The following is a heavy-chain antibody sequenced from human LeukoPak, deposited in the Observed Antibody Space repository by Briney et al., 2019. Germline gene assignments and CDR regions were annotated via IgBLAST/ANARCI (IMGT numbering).Heavy chain of an antibody. CDR2: INPNSGGT. V-gene: IGHV1-2*02. J-gene: IGHJ4*02. D-gene: IGHD3-10*01. CDR1: GYTFTGYY. CDR3: ARTPIKLWFGELSYFDY. Sequence: ASVKVSCKASGYTFTGYYMHWVRQAPGQGLEWMGWINPNSGGTNYAQKLQGRVTMTTDTSTSTAYMELRSLRSDDTAVYYCARTPIKLWFGELSYFDYWGQGTLVTVSS.